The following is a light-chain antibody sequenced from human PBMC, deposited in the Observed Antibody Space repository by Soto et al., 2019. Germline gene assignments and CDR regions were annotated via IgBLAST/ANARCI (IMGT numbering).Light chain of an antibody. CDR2: WAS. Sequence: DTVMTQSPDSLAVALGERATIKCKSSQRLFYTSNNKNYLAWYQQKLGQRPRLLIYWASIRESGVTDRFSGSGSGTDFTLTINTLQADDGATYYCQQYYSAPQAFGGGTKVEI. J-gene: IGKJ4*01. CDR3: QQYYSAPQA. CDR1: QRLFYTSNNKNY. V-gene: IGKV4-1*01.